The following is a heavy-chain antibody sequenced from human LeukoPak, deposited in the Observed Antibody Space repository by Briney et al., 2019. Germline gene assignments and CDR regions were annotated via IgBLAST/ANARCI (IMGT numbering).Heavy chain of an antibody. D-gene: IGHD3-3*01. CDR2: IHYSGST. CDR3: ARALTVFGVVIIRPDAFDI. V-gene: IGHV4-59*01. CDR1: GGSIRGYY. Sequence: SETLSLTCTVSGGSIRGYYCSWIRQPPGKGLEWIGYIHYSGSTNYNPSLKSRVTISVDTSKKQFSLHMTSVTAADTAVYYCARALTVFGVVIIRPDAFDIWGQGTMVTVSS. J-gene: IGHJ3*02.